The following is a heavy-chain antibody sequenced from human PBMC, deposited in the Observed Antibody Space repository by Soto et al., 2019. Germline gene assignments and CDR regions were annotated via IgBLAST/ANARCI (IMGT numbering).Heavy chain of an antibody. D-gene: IGHD2-2*02. J-gene: IGHJ4*02. CDR3: ARVWRVVVPAAIRWEFDY. V-gene: IGHV3-7*03. CDR2: IKQDGSEK. CDR1: GFTFSSYW. Sequence: GGSLRLSCAASGFTFSSYWMSWVRQAPGKGLEWVANIKQDGSEKYYVDSVKGRFTISRDNAKNSLYLQMNSLRAEDTAVYYYARVWRVVVPAAIRWEFDYGGQGTLVTVPS.